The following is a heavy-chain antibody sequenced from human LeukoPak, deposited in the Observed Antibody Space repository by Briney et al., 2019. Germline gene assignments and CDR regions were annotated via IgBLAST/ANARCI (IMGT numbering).Heavy chain of an antibody. V-gene: IGHV4-59*01. CDR2: IYYSGST. CDR3: ARDPRGGSHFRTRYYGMDV. D-gene: IGHD1-26*01. CDR1: GGSISSYY. Sequence: PSETLSLTCTVSGGSISSYYWSWIRQPPGKGLEWIGYIYYSGSTNYNPSLKSRVTISVDTSKNQFSLKLSSVPAADTAVYYCARDPRGGSHFRTRYYGMDVWGQGTTVTVSS. J-gene: IGHJ6*02.